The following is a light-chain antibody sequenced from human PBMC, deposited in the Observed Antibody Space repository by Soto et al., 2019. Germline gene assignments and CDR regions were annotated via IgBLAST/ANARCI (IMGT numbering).Light chain of an antibody. CDR2: AAS. Sequence: DIQMTQSPSSLSAFVGDRVTITCRASQSISSYLNWYQQRPGKAPKLLIYAASSLQSGVPSRFSGSGSGTDFTLNISSLQPEDFATYYCQQSYSTPRWTFGQGTKVEIK. CDR3: QQSYSTPRWT. V-gene: IGKV1-39*01. CDR1: QSISSY. J-gene: IGKJ1*01.